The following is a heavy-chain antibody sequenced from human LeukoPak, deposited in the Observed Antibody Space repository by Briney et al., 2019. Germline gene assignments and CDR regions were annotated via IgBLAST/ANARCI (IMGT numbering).Heavy chain of an antibody. CDR1: GGSISSSNW. V-gene: IGHV4-4*02. J-gene: IGHJ4*02. CDR2: IYHSGST. CDR3: ARADPVRGVMSAHFDY. Sequence: SETLSLTCAVSGGSISSSNWWSWVRQPPGKGLEWIGEIYHSGSTNYNPSLKSRVTISVDTSKNQFSLKLSSVTAADTAVYYCARADPVRGVMSAHFDYWGQGTLVTVSS. D-gene: IGHD3-10*01.